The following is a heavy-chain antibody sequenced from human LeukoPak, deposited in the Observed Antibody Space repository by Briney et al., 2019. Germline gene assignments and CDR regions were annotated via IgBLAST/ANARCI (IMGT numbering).Heavy chain of an antibody. D-gene: IGHD6-19*01. CDR3: ARDPLRYSSGWYHFDY. CDR1: GYTFTSYD. Sequence: ASVKVSCKASGYTFTSYDINWVRQATGQGLEWMGWMNPNSGNTGYAQKFQGRVTITRNTSISTAYMELSSLRSEDTAVYYCARDPLRYSSGWYHFDYWGQGTLVTVSS. J-gene: IGHJ4*02. V-gene: IGHV1-8*03. CDR2: MNPNSGNT.